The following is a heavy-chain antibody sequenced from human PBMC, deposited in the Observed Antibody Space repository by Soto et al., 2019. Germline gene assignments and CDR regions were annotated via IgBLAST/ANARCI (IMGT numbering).Heavy chain of an antibody. CDR3: AITYCRDNSCPRDFDF. Sequence: QVQVVQSGAEVKKPESSVKVSCKPSGGTFNTYTVNWVRLAPGHGPEWMGRFIPILDMANDAQRFQDRVTITADRSTFTAYMELNSLTSDDTAVYYCAITYCRDNSCPRDFDFWGPGTRVTVSS. V-gene: IGHV1-69*02. J-gene: IGHJ4*02. D-gene: IGHD2-21*01. CDR1: GGTFNTYT. CDR2: FIPILDMA.